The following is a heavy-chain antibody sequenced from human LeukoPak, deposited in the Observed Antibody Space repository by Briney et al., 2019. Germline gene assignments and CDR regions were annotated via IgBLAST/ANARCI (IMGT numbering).Heavy chain of an antibody. V-gene: IGHV3-23*01. Sequence: GGSLRLSCAASGFTFTTYAINWVRQAPGKGLEWIAGISGGGDQAYYADSVNGRFIISRDNSKTTASLKMSSLRAEDTALYYCAKDLALAGTGGGFDVWGHGTRVAVSS. J-gene: IGHJ3*01. D-gene: IGHD6-19*01. CDR2: ISGGGDQA. CDR3: AKDLALAGTGGGFDV. CDR1: GFTFTTYA.